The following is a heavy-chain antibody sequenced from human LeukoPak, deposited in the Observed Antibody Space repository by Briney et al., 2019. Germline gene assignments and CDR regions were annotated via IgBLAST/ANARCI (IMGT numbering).Heavy chain of an antibody. Sequence: GESLKISCKGSGYSFTSYWIGWVRQMPGKGLEWMGIIYPGDSDIRYSPSFQGQVTISADKSISTAYLQWSSLKASDTAMYFCARQVPGCSGGSCYSGSFDPWGQGTLVTVPS. CDR3: ARQVPGCSGGSCYSGSFDP. CDR1: GYSFTSYW. J-gene: IGHJ5*02. CDR2: IYPGDSDI. V-gene: IGHV5-51*01. D-gene: IGHD2-15*01.